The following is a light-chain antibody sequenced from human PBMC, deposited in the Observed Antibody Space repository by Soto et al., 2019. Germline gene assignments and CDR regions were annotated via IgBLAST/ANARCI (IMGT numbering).Light chain of an antibody. V-gene: IGKV1-5*03. CDR1: QTISSW. J-gene: IGKJ1*01. CDR3: QQYNSYSKT. Sequence: DIQMTQSPSTLSGSVGDRVTITCRASQTISSWLAWYQQKPGKTPNLLIYKASNLQSGVPSRFSGTGSGTEFTLTIGSLQPDDFATYYCQQYNSYSKTFGQGTKVDIK. CDR2: KAS.